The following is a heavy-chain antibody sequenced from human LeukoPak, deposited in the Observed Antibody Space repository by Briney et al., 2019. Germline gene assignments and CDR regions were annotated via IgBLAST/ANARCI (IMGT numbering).Heavy chain of an antibody. V-gene: IGHV3-7*03. D-gene: IGHD5-12*01. CDR2: IKEDGRET. CDR3: ARDGYSGYEPFDC. J-gene: IGHJ4*02. CDR1: RFIFSSYW. Sequence: PGGSLRLSCAASRFIFSSYWMSWVRQAPGKGLEWVANIKEDGRETYYVDSVKGRFTISRDNAKNSLYLQMNSLRVEDTAVYYYARDGYSGYEPFDCWGQGTLVTVPS.